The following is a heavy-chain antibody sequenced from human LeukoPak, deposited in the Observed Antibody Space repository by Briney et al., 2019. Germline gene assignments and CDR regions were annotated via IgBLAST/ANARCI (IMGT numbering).Heavy chain of an antibody. J-gene: IGHJ4*02. CDR1: GFTFSSYA. CDR2: ISAGGDTT. D-gene: IGHD6-25*01. Sequence: GGSLTLSCAASGFTFSSYAMSWVRQAPGKGLEWVSAISAGGDTTYTADSVRGRFTISRDNSKNTLYLQMNTLTAEDTAVYYCAGISYSGTWPVGYWGQGTLVTVTA. CDR3: AGISYSGTWPVGY. V-gene: IGHV3-23*01.